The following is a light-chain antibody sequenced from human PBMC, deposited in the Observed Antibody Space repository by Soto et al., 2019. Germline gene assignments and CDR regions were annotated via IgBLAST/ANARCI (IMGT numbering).Light chain of an antibody. CDR1: QSVDSSF. Sequence: EIVLTQSPGSLSLSPGERATLSCRASQSVDSSFFAWYQKKPGQAPRLLIYGASKRATGIPDRFSGSGSGTEFTLTISRLEPEDLAVYYCQQYVSSVTFGQGTKVESK. J-gene: IGKJ1*01. CDR3: QQYVSSVT. V-gene: IGKV3-20*01. CDR2: GAS.